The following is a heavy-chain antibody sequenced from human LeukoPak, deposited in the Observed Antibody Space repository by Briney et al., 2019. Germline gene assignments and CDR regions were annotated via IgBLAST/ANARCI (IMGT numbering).Heavy chain of an antibody. V-gene: IGHV4-31*03. CDR3: ARASDFWSGHNWFDP. Sequence: PSETLFLTCTVSGGSISSGGYYWSWIRQHPGKGLEWIGYIYYSGSTYYNPSLKSRVTISVDTSKNQFSLKLSSVTAADTAVYYCARASDFWSGHNWFDPWGQGTLVTVSS. J-gene: IGHJ5*02. CDR1: GGSISSGGYY. D-gene: IGHD3-3*01. CDR2: IYYSGST.